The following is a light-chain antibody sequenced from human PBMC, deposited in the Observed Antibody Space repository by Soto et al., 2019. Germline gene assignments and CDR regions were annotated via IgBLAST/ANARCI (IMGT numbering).Light chain of an antibody. V-gene: IGKV1-27*01. CDR3: QKYNSGLIT. Sequence: DIQMTQSPSSLSASVGDRVTITCRASQVIGNYLAWYQQKPGKVPKLLIYGAYTLQSGVPSRFSGSGSGTDFTLTISSLQPEDVAIYYCQKYNSGLITFGQGTRLRL. CDR2: GAY. J-gene: IGKJ5*01. CDR1: QVIGNY.